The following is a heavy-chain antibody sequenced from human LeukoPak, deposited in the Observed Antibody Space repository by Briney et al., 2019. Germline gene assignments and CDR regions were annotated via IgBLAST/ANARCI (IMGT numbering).Heavy chain of an antibody. D-gene: IGHD6-13*01. Sequence: PSETLSLTCTVSGGSISSSSYYWGWIRQPPGKGLEWIGSIYYSGSTYYNPSLKSRVTISVDTSKNQFSLKLSSVTAADTAVYYCARRRGLSSSSWKSQYNWFDPWGQGTLVTVSS. V-gene: IGHV4-39*07. CDR1: GGSISSSSYY. J-gene: IGHJ5*02. CDR2: IYYSGST. CDR3: ARRRGLSSSSWKSQYNWFDP.